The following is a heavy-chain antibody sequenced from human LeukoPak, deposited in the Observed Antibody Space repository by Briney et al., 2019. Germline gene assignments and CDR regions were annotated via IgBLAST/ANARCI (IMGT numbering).Heavy chain of an antibody. CDR2: IYTSGST. CDR3: ATTNYGDYGIVWTRSDY. Sequence: SETLSLTCTVSGGSISSYYWSWIRQPAGKGLEWIGRIYTSGSTNYNPSLKSRVTISVDTSKNQFSLKLSSVTAADTAVYYCATTNYGDYGIVWTRSDYWGQGTLVTVSS. CDR1: GGSISSYY. V-gene: IGHV4-4*07. D-gene: IGHD4-17*01. J-gene: IGHJ4*02.